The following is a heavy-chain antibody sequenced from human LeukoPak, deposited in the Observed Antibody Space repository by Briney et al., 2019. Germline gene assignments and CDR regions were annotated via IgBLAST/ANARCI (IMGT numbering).Heavy chain of an antibody. CDR3: AREGKQLDI. V-gene: IGHV7-4-1*02. J-gene: IGHJ3*02. CDR2: VNLNTGNP. Sequence: GASVRVSCKTSGYTFTDFAVHWVRQAPGQGLEWMGCVNLNTGNPIFAQEFTGRFVFSLDTSVSTAYLQISSLKTEDTATYYCAREGKQLDIWGLGTMVTVSS. CDR1: GYTFTDFA. D-gene: IGHD1-1*01.